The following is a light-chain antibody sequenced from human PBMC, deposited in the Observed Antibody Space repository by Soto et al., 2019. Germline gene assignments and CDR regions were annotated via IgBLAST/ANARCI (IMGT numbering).Light chain of an antibody. V-gene: IGKV4-1*01. CDR2: WAS. CDR3: QHYYSTPLG. CDR1: QSVLYSSNNKNY. J-gene: IGKJ4*01. Sequence: DIVMTQSPDSLAVSLGERATINCKSSQSVLYSSNNKNYLAWYQQKSGQPPKLLIYWASSRESGVPDRFSSSGSGTDFTLTISSLQAEDVAVYYCQHYYSTPLGFGGGTKVEIK.